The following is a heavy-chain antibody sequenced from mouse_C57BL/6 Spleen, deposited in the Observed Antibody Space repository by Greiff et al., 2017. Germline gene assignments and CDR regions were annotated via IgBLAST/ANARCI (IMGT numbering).Heavy chain of an antibody. CDR3: ARADCYYGYYFDY. Sequence: EVKLQESGPGMVKPSQSLSLTCTVTGYSITSGYDWHWIRHFPGNKLEWMGYISYSGSTKYNPSLKTRISFTHATYNNHFFLKLKSVTTYDTATYYCARADCYYGYYFDYWGQGTTLTVSS. V-gene: IGHV3-1*01. D-gene: IGHD2-3*01. CDR2: ISYSGST. J-gene: IGHJ2*01. CDR1: GYSITSGYD.